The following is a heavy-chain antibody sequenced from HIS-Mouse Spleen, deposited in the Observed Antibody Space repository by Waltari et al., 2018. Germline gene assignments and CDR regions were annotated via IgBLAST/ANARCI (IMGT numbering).Heavy chain of an antibody. CDR2: VRWNSGSI. CDR3: AKGAFARELGTFDY. D-gene: IGHD7-27*01. CDR1: GFTLDDYA. Sequence: EVQLVESGGGLVQPGRSLRLSCAASGFTLDDYAVPWVRQAPGKGLEWVSGVRWNSGSIGYADSVKGRFTISRDNAKNSLYLQMNSLRAEDTALYYCAKGAFARELGTFDYWGQGTLVTVSS. V-gene: IGHV3-9*01. J-gene: IGHJ4*02.